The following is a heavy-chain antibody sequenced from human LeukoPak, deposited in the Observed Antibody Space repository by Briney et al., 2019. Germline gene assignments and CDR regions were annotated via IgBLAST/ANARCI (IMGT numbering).Heavy chain of an antibody. J-gene: IGHJ4*02. D-gene: IGHD3-3*01. CDR1: GGTFSSYA. Sequence: SVKVSCKASGGTFSSYAISWVRQAPGQGLEWMGGIIPTFGTANYAQKFQGRVTITADESTSTAYMELSSLRSEDTAVYYCARGATTLYAFDYWGQGTLVTVSS. V-gene: IGHV1-69*13. CDR3: ARGATTLYAFDY. CDR2: IIPTFGTA.